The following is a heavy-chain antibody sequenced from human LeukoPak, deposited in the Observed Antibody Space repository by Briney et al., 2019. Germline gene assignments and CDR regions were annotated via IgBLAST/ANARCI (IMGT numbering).Heavy chain of an antibody. CDR2: INHSGST. J-gene: IGHJ4*02. D-gene: IGHD2-15*01. V-gene: IGHV4-34*01. CDR3: AREERYCSGGSCYSILDY. Sequence: PSETLSLTCAVYGVSFSGYYWSWIRQPPGKGLEWIGEINHSGSTNYNPSLKSRVTISVDTSKNQFSLKLSSVTAADTAVYYCAREERYCSGGSCYSILDYWGQGTLVTVSS. CDR1: GVSFSGYY.